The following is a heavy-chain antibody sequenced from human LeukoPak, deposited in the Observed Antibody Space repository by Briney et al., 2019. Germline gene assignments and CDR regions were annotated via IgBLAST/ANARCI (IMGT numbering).Heavy chain of an antibody. CDR3: ARGELGDSSGFSFFDY. V-gene: IGHV1-69*05. CDR1: RGTFSSYG. D-gene: IGHD3-22*01. J-gene: IGHJ4*02. CDR2: VIAIFGRV. Sequence: SVKVSRKASRGTFSSYGISWVRQAPGQGLEWMGGVIAIFGRVKYGQKFQGRATITTDESTSTAYMELSSLTSEDTGVYYCARGELGDSSGFSFFDYWGQGTLVTVSS.